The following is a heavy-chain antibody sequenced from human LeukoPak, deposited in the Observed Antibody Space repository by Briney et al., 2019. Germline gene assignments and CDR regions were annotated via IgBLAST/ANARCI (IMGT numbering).Heavy chain of an antibody. D-gene: IGHD3-22*01. CDR1: GYTFTSYA. CDR2: INTNTGNP. CDR3: ARDPQSSGYHFTPKPDILDY. V-gene: IGHV7-4-1*02. Sequence: ASVKVSCKASGYTFTSYAMNWVRQAPGQGLEWMGWINTNTGNPTYAQGFTGRFVFSLDTSVSTAYLQISSLKAEDTAVYYCARDPQSSGYHFTPKPDILDYWGQGTLVTVSS. J-gene: IGHJ4*02.